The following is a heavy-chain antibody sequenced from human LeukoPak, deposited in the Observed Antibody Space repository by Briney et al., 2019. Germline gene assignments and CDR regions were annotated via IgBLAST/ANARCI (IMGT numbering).Heavy chain of an antibody. CDR3: ARNRSVTTTPGFDH. D-gene: IGHD4-17*01. CDR1: GYSIRGDDY. Sequence: SETLSPTCAVSGYSIRGDDYWGGIRQSPGKGLEWIGSIYHSGSTHYNPSLKSRVTISVDTSKNQFSLMLNSVTAADTAVYYCARNRSVTTTPGFDHWGQGTLVTVSS. J-gene: IGHJ4*02. V-gene: IGHV4-38-2*01. CDR2: IYHSGST.